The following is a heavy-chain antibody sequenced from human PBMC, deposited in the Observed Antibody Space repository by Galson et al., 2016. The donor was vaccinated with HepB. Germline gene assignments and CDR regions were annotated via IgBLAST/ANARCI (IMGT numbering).Heavy chain of an antibody. CDR2: IWYDGSNK. V-gene: IGHV3-33*01. CDR3: ARDRGDDAFDI. Sequence: LRLSCAASGFSFSNYVIHWVRQAPGKGLEWVALIWYDGSNKYYADSVQGRFTISRDNSKNTVYLQLNSLRAEDTAVYYCARDRGDDAFDIWGQGTMVTVSS. J-gene: IGHJ3*02. D-gene: IGHD3-10*01. CDR1: GFSFSNYV.